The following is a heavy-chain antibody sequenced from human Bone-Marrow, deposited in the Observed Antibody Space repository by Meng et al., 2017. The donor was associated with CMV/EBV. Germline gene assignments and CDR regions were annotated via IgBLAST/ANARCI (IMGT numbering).Heavy chain of an antibody. CDR3: AKGIEMIVVGTNFDY. CDR2: ISWDGGST. J-gene: IGHJ4*02. D-gene: IGHD3-22*01. V-gene: IGHV3-43D*03. Sequence: GESLKISCAASGFTFDDYAMHWVRQAPGKGLEWVSLISWDGGSTYYADSVKGRFTIPRDNRKSSLYLQMNSLRAEDTALYYCAKGIEMIVVGTNFDYWGQGTLVTVSS. CDR1: GFTFDDYA.